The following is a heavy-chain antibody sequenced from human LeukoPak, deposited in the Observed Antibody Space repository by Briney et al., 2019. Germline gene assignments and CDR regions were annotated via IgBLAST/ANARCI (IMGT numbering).Heavy chain of an antibody. Sequence: GGSLTLSCAASGFTFTNYSMNWVRQAPGRGLEWVSLISSSGGSTYYAGHVKGRFTISRDNSKSTVYLQMNSLRAEDTAIYYCAKDGPTAIPSWFDPWGQGTLVTVSS. V-gene: IGHV3-23*01. CDR3: AKDGPTAIPSWFDP. CDR2: ISSSGGST. CDR1: GFTFTNYS. D-gene: IGHD2-21*02. J-gene: IGHJ5*02.